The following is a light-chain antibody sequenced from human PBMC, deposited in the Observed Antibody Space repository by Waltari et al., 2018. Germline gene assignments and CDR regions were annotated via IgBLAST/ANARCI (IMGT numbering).Light chain of an antibody. J-gene: IGLJ1*01. CDR1: NRDIGRLDN. CDR3: SSYTATDTYV. Sequence: SALPQPSPMSGYPGQSLPISATGINRDIGRLDNVFWYQQHPGKAPNLIISDVSKRPSGVPARFSGSVSGYTASLTISGLQAEDEADYYCSSYTATDTYVFGSGTTVIVL. CDR2: DVS. V-gene: IGLV2-14*03.